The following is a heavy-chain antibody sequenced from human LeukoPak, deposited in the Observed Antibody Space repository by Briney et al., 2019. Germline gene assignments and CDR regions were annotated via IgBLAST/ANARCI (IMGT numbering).Heavy chain of an antibody. CDR2: ISYDGSNK. D-gene: IGHD2-15*01. CDR1: GFTFSSFG. V-gene: IGHV3-30*03. Sequence: PGGSLRLSCAASGFTFSSFGMSWVRQAPGKGLEWVAVISYDGSNKYYADSVKGRFTISRDNSKNTLYLQMNSLRAEDTAVYYCARDLYCSGGSCYSLEYYYYGMDVWGQGTTVTVSS. CDR3: ARDLYCSGGSCYSLEYYYYGMDV. J-gene: IGHJ6*02.